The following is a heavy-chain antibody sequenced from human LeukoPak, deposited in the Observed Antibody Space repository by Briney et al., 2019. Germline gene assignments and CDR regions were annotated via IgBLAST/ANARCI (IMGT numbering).Heavy chain of an antibody. CDR2: IYYSGST. J-gene: IGHJ4*02. V-gene: IGHV4-39*01. CDR3: ARSPRGYSGYESRYYFDY. CDR1: GGSISSSSYY. D-gene: IGHD5-12*01. Sequence: SETLSLTCTVSGGSISSSSYYWGWIRQPPGKGLEWIGSIYYSGSTYYNPSLKSRVTISVDTSKNQFSLKLSSVTAADTAVYYCARSPRGYSGYESRYYFDYWGQGTLVTVSS.